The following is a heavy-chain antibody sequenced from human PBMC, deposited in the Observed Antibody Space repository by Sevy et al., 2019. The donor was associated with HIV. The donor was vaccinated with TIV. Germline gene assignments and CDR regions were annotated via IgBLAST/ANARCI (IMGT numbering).Heavy chain of an antibody. CDR1: GFTFSTYG. Sequence: GGSLRLSCAASGFTFSTYGMHCVRQAPGKGLEWVAVIWFDESNTYYADSVKGRFTISRDIAKNTLHLQMNSLRAEDTAVYYCARDLEFYDYGDYGPAFMPDYWGQGTLVTVSS. CDR3: ARDLEFYDYGDYGPAFMPDY. CDR2: IWFDESNT. D-gene: IGHD4-17*01. V-gene: IGHV3-33*01. J-gene: IGHJ4*02.